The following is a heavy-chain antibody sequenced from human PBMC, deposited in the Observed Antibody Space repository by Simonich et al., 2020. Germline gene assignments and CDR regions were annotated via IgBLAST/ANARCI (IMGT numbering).Heavy chain of an antibody. J-gene: IGHJ4*02. CDR3: ARDGGSGWYKGDY. V-gene: IGHV3-74*01. CDR1: GFTFSSHW. CDR2: INSDGSST. Sequence: EVQLVESGGGLVQPGGSLRLSCAAPGFTFSSHWWHWVRQAPGRGLGWVSRINSDGSSTSYADSVKGRFTISRDNAKNTLYLQMNSLRAEDTAVYYCARDGGSGWYKGDYWGQGTLVTVSS. D-gene: IGHD6-19*01.